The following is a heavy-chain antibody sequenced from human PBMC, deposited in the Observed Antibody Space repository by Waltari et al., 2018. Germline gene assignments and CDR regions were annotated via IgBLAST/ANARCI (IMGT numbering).Heavy chain of an antibody. CDR2: IYSGGST. V-gene: IGHV3-23*03. J-gene: IGHJ6*03. Sequence: EVQLLGSGGGLVQPGGSLRLSCAASGFTFSSYAMSWVRQAPGKGLEWVSVIYSGGSTYYADSVKGRFTISRDNSKNTLYLQMNSLRAEDTAVYYCAKESRAYYYDSSGYGGYYMDVWGKGTTVTVS. CDR1: GFTFSSYA. D-gene: IGHD3-22*01. CDR3: AKESRAYYYDSSGYGGYYMDV.